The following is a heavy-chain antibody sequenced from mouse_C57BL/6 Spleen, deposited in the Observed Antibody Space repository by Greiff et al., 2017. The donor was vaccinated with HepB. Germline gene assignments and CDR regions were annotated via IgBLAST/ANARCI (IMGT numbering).Heavy chain of an antibody. V-gene: IGHV5-17*01. CDR1: GFTFSDSG. CDR2: ISSGSSTI. CDR3: ARENWDEGAFAY. Sequence: EVQGVESGGGLVKPGGSLKLSCAASGFTFSDSGMHWVRQAPEKGLEWVAYISSGSSTIYYADTVKGRFTISRDNAKNTLFLQMTSLRSEDTAMYYCARENWDEGAFAYWGQGTLVTVSA. D-gene: IGHD4-1*01. J-gene: IGHJ3*01.